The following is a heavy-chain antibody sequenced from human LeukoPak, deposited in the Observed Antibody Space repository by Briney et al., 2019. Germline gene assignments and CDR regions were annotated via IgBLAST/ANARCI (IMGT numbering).Heavy chain of an antibody. J-gene: IGHJ4*02. V-gene: IGHV3-21*01. Sequence: GGSLRLSCAASGFTFSTYSMNWVRQAPGKGLEWVSSISSGSRYIYYADSVKGRFTISRDNAKNSLYLQMNSLRAEDTAVYYCAKDTAMVFGYFDYWGQGTLVTVSS. CDR1: GFTFSTYS. D-gene: IGHD5-18*01. CDR3: AKDTAMVFGYFDY. CDR2: ISSGSRYI.